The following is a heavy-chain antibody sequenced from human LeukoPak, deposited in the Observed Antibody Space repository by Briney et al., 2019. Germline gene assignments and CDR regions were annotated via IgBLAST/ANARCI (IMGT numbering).Heavy chain of an antibody. V-gene: IGHV3-74*01. Sequence: GGSLRLSCADSGFTFSSHWMHWVRQAPGKGLVWVSHINTDGSSTNYADSVKGRFTVSRDNAKNTLYLLLNSLGAEDTAIYYCAREQYRGYSGYEYAFDIWGQGTTVTVSS. J-gene: IGHJ3*02. CDR1: GFTFSSHW. D-gene: IGHD5-12*01. CDR3: AREQYRGYSGYEYAFDI. CDR2: INTDGSST.